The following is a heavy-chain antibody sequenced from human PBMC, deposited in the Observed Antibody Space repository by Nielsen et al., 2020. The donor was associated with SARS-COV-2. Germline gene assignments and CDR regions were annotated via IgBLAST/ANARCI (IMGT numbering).Heavy chain of an antibody. J-gene: IGHJ6*03. V-gene: IGHV3-33*06. CDR2: IWYDGSNK. CDR3: AKDWRGRWDYYYYMDV. Sequence: GGSLRLSCAASGFTFSSYGMHWVRQAPGKGLEWVAVIWYDGSNKYYADSVKGRFTISRDNSKNTLYLQMNSLRAEDTAVYYCAKDWRGRWDYYYYMDVWGKGTTVTVSS. D-gene: IGHD3-16*01. CDR1: GFTFSSYG.